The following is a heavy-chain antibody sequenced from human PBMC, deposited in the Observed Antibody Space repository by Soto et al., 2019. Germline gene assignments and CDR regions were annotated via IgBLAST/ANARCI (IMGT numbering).Heavy chain of an antibody. Sequence: QVQLVQSGAEVKKPGSSVKVSCKASGGTFSSYTISWVRQAPGQGLEWMGRIIPILGIANYAQKFQGRVTITADKSTNTAYMELSSLRSEDTAVYYCARDIRYYYGSGSLDYGMDVWGQGTTVTVSS. CDR2: IIPILGIA. V-gene: IGHV1-69*08. J-gene: IGHJ6*02. CDR3: ARDIRYYYGSGSLDYGMDV. D-gene: IGHD3-10*01. CDR1: GGTFSSYT.